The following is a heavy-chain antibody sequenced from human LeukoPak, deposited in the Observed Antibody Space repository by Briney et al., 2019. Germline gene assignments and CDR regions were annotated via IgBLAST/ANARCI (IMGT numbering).Heavy chain of an antibody. D-gene: IGHD3-10*01. CDR1: GFTFSSYW. J-gene: IGHJ4*02. CDR3: AKDSLDYGSGSYSSSFDY. Sequence: GGSLRLSCAASGFTFSSYWMSWVRQAPGKGLEWVANIKQDGSEKYYVDSVKGRFTISRDNAKNSLYLQMNSLRAEDTAVYYCAKDSLDYGSGSYSSSFDYWGQGTLVTVSS. V-gene: IGHV3-7*01. CDR2: IKQDGSEK.